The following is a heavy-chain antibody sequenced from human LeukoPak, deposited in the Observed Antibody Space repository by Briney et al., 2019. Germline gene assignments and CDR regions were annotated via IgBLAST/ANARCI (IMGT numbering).Heavy chain of an antibody. CDR2: INPSGGST. J-gene: IGHJ4*02. V-gene: IGHV1-46*01. CDR3: ARDKPSSFGYSSSWAFDY. CDR1: GYTFASYY. Sequence: ASVKVSCKASGYTFASYYMHWVRQAPGQGLEWMGIINPSGGSTSYAQKFQGRVTMTRDTSTSTAYMELSSLRSEDTAVYYCARDKPSSFGYSSSWAFDYWGQGTLVTVSS. D-gene: IGHD6-13*01.